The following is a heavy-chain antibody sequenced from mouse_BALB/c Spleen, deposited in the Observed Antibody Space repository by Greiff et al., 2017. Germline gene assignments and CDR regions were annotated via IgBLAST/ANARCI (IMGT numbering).Heavy chain of an antibody. V-gene: IGHV5-6-5*01. CDR2: ISSGGST. Sequence: EVQLVESGGGLVKPGGSLKLSCAASGFTFSSYAMSWVRQTPEKRLEWVASISSGGSTYYPDSVKGRFTISRDNARNILYPQMSSLRSEDTAMYYCARGEVYDYDRYFDYWGQGTTLTVSS. J-gene: IGHJ2*01. D-gene: IGHD2-4*01. CDR1: GFTFSSYA. CDR3: ARGEVYDYDRYFDY.